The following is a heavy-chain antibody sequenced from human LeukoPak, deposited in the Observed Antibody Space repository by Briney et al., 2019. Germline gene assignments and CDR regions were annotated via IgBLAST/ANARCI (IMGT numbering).Heavy chain of an antibody. D-gene: IGHD3-9*01. V-gene: IGHV3-21*01. CDR2: ISSSSSYI. CDR1: EFTFSSYS. CDR3: ARGYYDILTGYSPDFDY. J-gene: IGHJ4*02. Sequence: GGSLRLSCAASEFTFSSYSMNWVRQAPGKGLEWVSSISSSSSYIYYADSVKGRFTISRDNAKNSLYLQMNSLRAEDTAVYYCARGYYDILTGYSPDFDYWGQGTLVTVSS.